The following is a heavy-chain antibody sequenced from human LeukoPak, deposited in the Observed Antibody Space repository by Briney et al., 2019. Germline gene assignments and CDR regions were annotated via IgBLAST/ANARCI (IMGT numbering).Heavy chain of an antibody. J-gene: IGHJ4*02. CDR1: GFTFSSYG. CDR2: ISYDGSNK. D-gene: IGHD3-9*01. CDR3: AKDRSYFDWLFNFDY. Sequence: GGSLRLSCAASGFTFSSYGMHWVRQAPGKGLEWVAVISYDGSNKYYADSVKGRFTISRDNSKNTLYLQMNSLRAEDTAVYYCAKDRSYFDWLFNFDYWGQGTLVTVSS. V-gene: IGHV3-30*18.